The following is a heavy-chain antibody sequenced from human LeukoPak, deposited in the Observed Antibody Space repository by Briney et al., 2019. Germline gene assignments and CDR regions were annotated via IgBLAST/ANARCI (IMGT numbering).Heavy chain of an antibody. J-gene: IGHJ5*02. CDR3: ARHGRYYDILTGYYYWFDP. Sequence: SETLSLTCTVSGGSISSSSYYWGWIRKPPGKGLEWIGSIYYSGSTSYNPSLESRVTISVDASKNQLSLKLSSVTAADTAVYYCARHGRYYDILTGYYYWFDPWGQGTLVTVSS. V-gene: IGHV4-39*01. CDR1: GGSISSSSYY. D-gene: IGHD3-9*01. CDR2: IYYSGST.